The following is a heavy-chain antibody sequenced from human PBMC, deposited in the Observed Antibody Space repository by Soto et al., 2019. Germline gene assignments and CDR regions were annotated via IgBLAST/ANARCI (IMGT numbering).Heavy chain of an antibody. J-gene: IGHJ4*02. CDR3: AKEGYPPFFEY. Sequence: GGSLRLSCAASGFTFSNYAMSWVRQAPGKGPEWVSAISGSGDKTYYVDSVKGRFTISRDNSKNTVSLQMNSLRADDTAFYYCAKEGYPPFFEYWGQGT. CDR1: GFTFSNYA. CDR2: ISGSGDKT. D-gene: IGHD5-18*01. V-gene: IGHV3-23*01.